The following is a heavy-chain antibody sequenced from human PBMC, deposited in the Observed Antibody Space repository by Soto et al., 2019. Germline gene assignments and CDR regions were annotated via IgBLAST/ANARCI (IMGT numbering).Heavy chain of an antibody. CDR1: GFTFSSYW. V-gene: IGHV3-74*01. CDR2: ISSDGSST. CDR3: ARASPYSNYVGGYYYTDA. J-gene: IGHJ6*03. D-gene: IGHD4-4*01. Sequence: GGSLRLSCAVSGFTFSSYWMHWVRQAPGKGLVWVSRISSDGSSTSYADSVKGRFTISRDNAKNTLYLQMNSLRAEDTAVYYCARASPYSNYVGGYYYTDAWGKGTTVTVSS.